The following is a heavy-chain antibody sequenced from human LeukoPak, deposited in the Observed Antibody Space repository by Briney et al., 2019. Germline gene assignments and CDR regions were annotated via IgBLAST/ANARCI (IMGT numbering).Heavy chain of an antibody. J-gene: IGHJ4*02. CDR2: IDHSGST. Sequence: SETLSLTCAVSGYSISSGYYWGWIRQPPGKGLEWIGNIDHSGSTSYNPSLKSRVTISVDTSKNRLSLRLRFVTAADTAVYCCATSLTGGVDYWGQGTLVTVSS. D-gene: IGHD1-14*01. CDR1: GYSISSGYY. CDR3: ATSLTGGVDY. V-gene: IGHV4-38-2*01.